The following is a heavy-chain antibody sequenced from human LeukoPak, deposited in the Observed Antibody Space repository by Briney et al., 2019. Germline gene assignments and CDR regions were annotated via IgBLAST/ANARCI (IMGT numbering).Heavy chain of an antibody. D-gene: IGHD1-26*01. Sequence: ASVKVSCKASGGSFIGYAISWVRQAPGQWLEWMGGIIPIFGTANYAQKFQGRVTITADESTSTAYMELSSLRSEDTAVYYCARDHSPSGSYLWGQGTLVTVSS. CDR2: IIPIFGTA. J-gene: IGHJ4*02. CDR3: ARDHSPSGSYL. V-gene: IGHV1-69*13. CDR1: GGSFIGYA.